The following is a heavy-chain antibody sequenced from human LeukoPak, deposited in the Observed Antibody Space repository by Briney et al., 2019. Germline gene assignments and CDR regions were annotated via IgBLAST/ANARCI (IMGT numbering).Heavy chain of an antibody. J-gene: IGHJ4*02. D-gene: IGHD2-2*01. V-gene: IGHV1-18*01. CDR3: ARAPTAYCLSTNCQPYFDY. CDR1: GYTFTSYG. Sequence: ASVKVSCKASGYTFTSYGISWVRQAPGQGLEWMGWISAYNGNTNYAQKLQGRVTMTTDTSTSTAYMELRSLRSDDTAVYYCARAPTAYCLSTNCQPYFDYWGQGILVTVSS. CDR2: ISAYNGNT.